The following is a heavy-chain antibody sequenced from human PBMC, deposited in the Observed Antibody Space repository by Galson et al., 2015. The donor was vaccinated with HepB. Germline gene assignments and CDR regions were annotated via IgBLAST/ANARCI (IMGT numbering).Heavy chain of an antibody. Sequence: SLRLSCAGSGFTFGDSALNWFRQAPGKGPEWVAFIRTKTYGGTTEYAASVKGRFTISRDDSKNVAYLQMNSLKTEDTAVYYCARDSGHITIFGAVNVNDGSDIWGQGTLVTVSS. CDR3: ARDSGHITIFGAVNVNDGSDI. CDR1: GFTFGDSA. V-gene: IGHV3-49*03. D-gene: IGHD3-3*01. CDR2: IRTKTYGGTT. J-gene: IGHJ3*02.